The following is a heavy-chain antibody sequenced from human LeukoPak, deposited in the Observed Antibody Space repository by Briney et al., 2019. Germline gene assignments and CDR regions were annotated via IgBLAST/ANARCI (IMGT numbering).Heavy chain of an antibody. CDR3: ARSVEGYCSGGSCYSYYYYMDV. CDR2: ISGSGST. CDR1: SGSINSY. Sequence: SETLSLTCTVSSGSINSYWSWMRQPAGKGLEWIGRISGSGSTYYNPSLKSRVTISVDTSRNQFSLKLSSVTAADTAVYYCARSVEGYCSGGSCYSYYYYMDVWGKGTTVTVSS. D-gene: IGHD2-15*01. V-gene: IGHV4-4*07. J-gene: IGHJ6*03.